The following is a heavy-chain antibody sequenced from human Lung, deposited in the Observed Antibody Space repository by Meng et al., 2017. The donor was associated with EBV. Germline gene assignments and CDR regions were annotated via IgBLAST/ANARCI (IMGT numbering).Heavy chain of an antibody. CDR1: GDSVSSSSAA. CDR3: ARGATSVFDL. V-gene: IGHV6-1*01. CDR2: TYYRSKWYN. J-gene: IGHJ2*01. Sequence: VQLQQSGPGLVKPAQTLSLTCVTSGDSVSSSSAAWTWIRQSPSRGLEWLGRTYYRSKWYNDYAVFVKSRITINPDTSKNQFSLQLNSVTPEDTAVYYCARGATSVFDLWGRGTLVTVSS.